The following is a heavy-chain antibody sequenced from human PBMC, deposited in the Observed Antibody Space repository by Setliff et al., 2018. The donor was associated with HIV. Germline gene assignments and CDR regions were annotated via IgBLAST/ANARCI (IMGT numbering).Heavy chain of an antibody. D-gene: IGHD6-19*01. CDR2: VYTTGIT. J-gene: IGHJ3*02. V-gene: IGHV4-61*02. CDR3: TRQSPVAGSGAFDI. Sequence: SETLSLTCSVSGDSVSSVHYYWGWIRQPAGKGLEWIGRVYTTGITNYNPSLKSRITISLETSRNQFSLRVTSVTATDTAVYYCTRQSPVAGSGAFDIWGQGTMVTVSS. CDR1: GDSVSSVHYY.